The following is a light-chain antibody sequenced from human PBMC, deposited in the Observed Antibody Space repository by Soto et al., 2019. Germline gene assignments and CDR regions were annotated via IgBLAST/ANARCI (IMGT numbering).Light chain of an antibody. CDR2: AAS. J-gene: IGKJ2*01. Sequence: DIPMPPSPSSLSASVGDRVTITCRASQSISSYLNWYQQKPGKAPKLLIYAASSLQSGVPSRFSGSGSGTDVTLTISSLQPEDFATYYCQQSYSTPYTFGQGTKLEIK. CDR3: QQSYSTPYT. CDR1: QSISSY. V-gene: IGKV1-39*01.